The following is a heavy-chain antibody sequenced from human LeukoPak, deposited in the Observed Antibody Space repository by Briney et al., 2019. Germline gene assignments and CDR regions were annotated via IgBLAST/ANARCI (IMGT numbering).Heavy chain of an antibody. CDR2: IYSGGST. D-gene: IGHD1-1*01. CDR3: AKTTSGPFFDY. CDR1: GFTVSSNY. J-gene: IGHJ4*02. Sequence: GGSLRLSCAASGFTVSSNYMSWVRQAPGKGLEWVSVIYSGGSTYYADSVKGRFTISRDNSKNTPYLQMNSLRAEDTAVYYCAKTTSGPFFDYWGQGTLVPVSS. V-gene: IGHV3-53*01.